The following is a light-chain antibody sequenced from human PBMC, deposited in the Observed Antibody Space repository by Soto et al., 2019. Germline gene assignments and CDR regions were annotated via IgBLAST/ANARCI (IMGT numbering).Light chain of an antibody. CDR1: QSIRSS. Sequence: DIQMTQSPSSLSASVGDRVTITCRTSQSIRSSLNWYQQKPGKAPNLLIYAASRLQSGVPSRFSGSGSGTDFTLTISSLQPADFATYYCQQSYGTPFTFGPGTKVDIK. V-gene: IGKV1-39*01. CDR3: QQSYGTPFT. CDR2: AAS. J-gene: IGKJ3*01.